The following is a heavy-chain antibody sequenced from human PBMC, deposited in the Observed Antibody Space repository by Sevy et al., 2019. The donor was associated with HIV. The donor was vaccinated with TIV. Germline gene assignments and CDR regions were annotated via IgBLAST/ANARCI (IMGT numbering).Heavy chain of an antibody. CDR3: AKEGQGEYYDSSGSFDY. CDR2: ISGSGSFT. CDR1: GFTFSSYA. J-gene: IGHJ4*02. Sequence: GGSLRLSCAASGFTFSSYAMSWVRQAPGKGLEWVSSISGSGSFTYYANSVKGHFTISRDTSKNTLYLQMTSLRTEDTAVYYCAKEGQGEYYDSSGSFDYWGQGTLVTVSS. V-gene: IGHV3-23*01. D-gene: IGHD3-22*01.